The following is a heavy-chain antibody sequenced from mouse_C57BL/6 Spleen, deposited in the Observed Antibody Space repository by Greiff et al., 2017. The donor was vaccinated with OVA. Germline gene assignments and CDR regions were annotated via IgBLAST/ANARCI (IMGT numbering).Heavy chain of an antibody. D-gene: IGHD4-1*01. J-gene: IGHJ4*01. CDR2: ISSGSSTI. CDR1: GFTFSDYG. CDR3: ARGGFTGNYAMDY. Sequence: EVMLVESGGGLVKPGGSLKLSCAASGFTFSDYGMHWVRQAPEKGLEWVAYISSGSSTIYYADTVKGRFTISRDNAKNTLFRQMTSLRSEDTAMYYCARGGFTGNYAMDYWGQGTSVTVSS. V-gene: IGHV5-17*01.